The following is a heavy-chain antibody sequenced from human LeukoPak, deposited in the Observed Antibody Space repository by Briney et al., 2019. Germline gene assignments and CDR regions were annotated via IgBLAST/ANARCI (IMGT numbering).Heavy chain of an antibody. CDR2: TLAGGATT. D-gene: IGHD6-19*01. CDR1: EPSFPSYA. Sequence: CLTPAWAVAEPSFPSYAMTCDRPLPGKWIGWDSGTLAGGATTYYTGSVKGRLTTSTHPSTKTAYLQMNSLRAEDTAVYYCAKDSSGWSHIYMDVWGKGTTVTVSS. J-gene: IGHJ6*03. V-gene: IGHV3-23*01. CDR3: AKDSSGWSHIYMDV.